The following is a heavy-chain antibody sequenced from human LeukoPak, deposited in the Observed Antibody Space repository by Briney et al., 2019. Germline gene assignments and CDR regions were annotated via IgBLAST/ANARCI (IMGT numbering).Heavy chain of an antibody. CDR2: ISYDGSNK. V-gene: IGHV3-30*03. J-gene: IGHJ5*02. Sequence: GRSLRLSCAASGFTFSSYGMHWVRQAPGKGLEWVAVISYDGSNKYYADSVKGRFTISRDNSKNTLYLQMNSLRAEDTAVYYCARSIPLWKEFRRHWLDPWGQGTQVTVSS. CDR3: ARSIPLWKEFRRHWLDP. CDR1: GFTFSSYG. D-gene: IGHD2-21*01.